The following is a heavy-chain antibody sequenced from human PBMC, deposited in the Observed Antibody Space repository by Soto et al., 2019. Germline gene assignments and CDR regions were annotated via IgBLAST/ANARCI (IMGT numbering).Heavy chain of an antibody. D-gene: IGHD5-18*01. CDR2: IYYSGST. CDR3: ARRYGSFFDY. Sequence: PSETLSLTCTVSGGSISSYYWSWIRQPPGKGLEWIGYIYYSGSTNYNPSLKSRVTISVDTSNNQFSLKLSSVTAADTAVYYCARRYGSFFDYWGQGTLVTVSS. V-gene: IGHV4-59*08. J-gene: IGHJ4*02. CDR1: GGSISSYY.